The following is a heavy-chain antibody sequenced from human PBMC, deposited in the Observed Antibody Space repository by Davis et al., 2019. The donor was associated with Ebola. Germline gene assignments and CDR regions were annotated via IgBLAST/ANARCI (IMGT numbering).Heavy chain of an antibody. CDR3: AREAYYYDSSGYHRGGFDY. J-gene: IGHJ4*02. Sequence: MPGGSLRLSCTVSGGSISSSSYYWGWIRQPPGKGLEWIGSIYYSGSTYYNPSLKSRVTISVDTSKNQFSLKLSSVTAADTAVYYCAREAYYYDSSGYHRGGFDYWGQGTLVTVSS. CDR2: IYYSGST. CDR1: GGSISSSSYY. D-gene: IGHD3-22*01. V-gene: IGHV4-39*07.